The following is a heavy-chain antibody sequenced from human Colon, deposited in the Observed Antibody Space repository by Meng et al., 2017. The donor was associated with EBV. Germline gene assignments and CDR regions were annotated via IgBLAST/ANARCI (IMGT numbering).Heavy chain of an antibody. D-gene: IGHD4-17*01. J-gene: IGHJ2*01. CDR2: INHSGST. CDR1: GGSFSGYY. V-gene: IGHV4-34*01. Sequence: QVQLQQWGAGLLRPSETLSLTCAVYGGSFSGYYWSWIRQPPGKGLEWIGEINHSGSTHYNPSLKSRLTISVDTSKNQFSLRLNSVTAADTAVYYCASLYGDSSVWYLDLWGRGTLVTVSS. CDR3: ASLYGDSSVWYLDL.